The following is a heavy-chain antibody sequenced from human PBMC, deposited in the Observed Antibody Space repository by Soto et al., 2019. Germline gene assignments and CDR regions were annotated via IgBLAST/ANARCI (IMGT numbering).Heavy chain of an antibody. CDR2: VSYDGNHK. CDR3: AKDVGQQLVLNYGMDV. V-gene: IGHV3-30*18. CDR1: GFTFRSFG. D-gene: IGHD6-13*01. Sequence: QVQLVESGGGVIQPGTSLSLSCGSSGFTFRSFGMYWVRQAPGKGLEWVAVVSYDGNHKYYADSVKGRFTVSRDNAKNMLDLQMNSLRGEDTAVYYCAKDVGQQLVLNYGMDVWGQGTTVTVS. J-gene: IGHJ6*02.